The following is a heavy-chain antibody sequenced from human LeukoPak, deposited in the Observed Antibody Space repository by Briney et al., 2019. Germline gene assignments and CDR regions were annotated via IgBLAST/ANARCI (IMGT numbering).Heavy chain of an antibody. CDR1: GFTFSDYY. D-gene: IGHD1-26*01. J-gene: IGHJ4*02. V-gene: IGHV3-66*01. CDR3: ARSYSGSYYFDY. CDR2: IYSGGST. Sequence: GGSLRLSCAASGFTFSDYYMSWIRQAPGKGLEWVSVIYSGGSTYYADSVKGRFTISRDNSKNTLYLQMNSLRAEDTAVYYCARSYSGSYYFDYWGQGTLVTVSS.